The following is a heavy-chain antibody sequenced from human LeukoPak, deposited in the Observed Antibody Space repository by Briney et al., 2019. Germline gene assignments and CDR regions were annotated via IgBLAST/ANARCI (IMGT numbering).Heavy chain of an antibody. CDR1: GFTFSSYA. Sequence: PGGSLGLSCAASGFTFSSYAMSWVRQAPGKGLEWVSAISGSGGSTYYADSVKGRFTISRDNSKNTLYLQMNSLRAEDTAVYYCARGVTYYYGSGSYFGYWGQGTLVTVSS. J-gene: IGHJ4*02. V-gene: IGHV3-23*01. D-gene: IGHD3-10*01. CDR3: ARGVTYYYGSGSYFGY. CDR2: ISGSGGST.